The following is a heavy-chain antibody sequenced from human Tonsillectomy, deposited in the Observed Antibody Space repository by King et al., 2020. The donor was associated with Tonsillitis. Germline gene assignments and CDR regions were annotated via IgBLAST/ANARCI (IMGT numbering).Heavy chain of an antibody. J-gene: IGHJ4*02. CDR3: ARAGRYCSGTCYSYFDY. CDR1: GYTFSDYY. CDR2: IIPNSGGT. Sequence: EQLVQSGADVKKPGASVKVSCKASGYTFSDYYMYWVRQAPGQGLEWMGWIIPNSGGTNSAQRFQGRVTMTRDTSISTAYMELSSLRSDDTAVYYCARAGRYCSGTCYSYFDYWGQGTLVTVSS. V-gene: IGHV1-2*02. D-gene: IGHD2-2*01.